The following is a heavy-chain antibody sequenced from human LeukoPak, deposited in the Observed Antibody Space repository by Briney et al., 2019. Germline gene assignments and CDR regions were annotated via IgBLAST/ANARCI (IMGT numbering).Heavy chain of an antibody. J-gene: IGHJ5*02. CDR3: ARLGWQPKRGWFDP. V-gene: IGHV4-39*01. D-gene: IGHD2-15*01. CDR1: GGSISSSSYY. CDR2: IYYSGST. Sequence: PSQTLSLTCTVSGGSISSSSYYWGWIRQPPGKGLEWIGSIYYSGSTYYNPSLKSRVTISVDTSKNQFSLKLSSVTAADTAVYYCARLGWQPKRGWFDPWGQGTLVTVSS.